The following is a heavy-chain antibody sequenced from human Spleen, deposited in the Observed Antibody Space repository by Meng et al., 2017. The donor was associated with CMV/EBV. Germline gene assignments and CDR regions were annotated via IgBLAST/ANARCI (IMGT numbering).Heavy chain of an antibody. D-gene: IGHD4/OR15-4a*01. J-gene: IGHJ5*02. CDR2: LSSDEDPT. V-gene: IGHV3-30*04. CDR3: ARVDGVLSP. CDR1: RFSFTEYA. Sequence: SLSASRFSFTEYAMHWVRPAPGKGLASLAVLSSDEDPTDYADSVQGRFTVSRDHFKNTVYLQLSGLRPNDPAVYYCARVDGVLSPWGQGTLVTVSS.